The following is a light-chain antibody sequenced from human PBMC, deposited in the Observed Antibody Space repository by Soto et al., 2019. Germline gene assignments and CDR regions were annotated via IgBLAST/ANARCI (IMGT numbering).Light chain of an antibody. V-gene: IGKV3-15*01. CDR1: QNVYTN. J-gene: IGKJ4*01. Sequence: EIVMTQYPATLSVSPGEGATLSCKASQNVYTNLAWYQQRPGQPPRLLISDASTRSTGISARFSGRGYVTDFTLTISSLQSEDFAVYFCQQCRNWPLTFGGGTKVEIK. CDR2: DAS. CDR3: QQCRNWPLT.